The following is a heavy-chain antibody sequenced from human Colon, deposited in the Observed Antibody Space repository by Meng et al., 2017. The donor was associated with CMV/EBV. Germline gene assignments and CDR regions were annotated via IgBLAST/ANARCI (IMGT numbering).Heavy chain of an antibody. CDR1: YMFTSYG. D-gene: IGHD6-6*01. V-gene: IGHV1-18*01. Sequence: YMFTSYGIRWVRQAPGQGLEWVGWISAFNGNTNYAPKFQGRVSMTTDTSTNTAYMDLTNLRSDDTAIYYCARTGYTTSSITNWFDPWGQGTLVTVSS. CDR2: ISAFNGNT. J-gene: IGHJ5*02. CDR3: ARTGYTTSSITNWFDP.